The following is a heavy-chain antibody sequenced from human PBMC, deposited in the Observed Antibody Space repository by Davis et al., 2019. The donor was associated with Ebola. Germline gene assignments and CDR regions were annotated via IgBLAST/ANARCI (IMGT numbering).Heavy chain of an antibody. CDR3: AKDGMDV. CDR2: ISGSGGTT. J-gene: IGHJ6*02. V-gene: IGHV3-23*01. Sequence: ESLNISCASSGFTFRWYPMSWVRQAPGKGLEWVSSISGSGGTTYYTDSVKCRFTISRDNSKNTLYLQMNSLRAEDRAVDYCAKDGMDVWGQGTTVTVSS. CDR1: GFTFRWYP.